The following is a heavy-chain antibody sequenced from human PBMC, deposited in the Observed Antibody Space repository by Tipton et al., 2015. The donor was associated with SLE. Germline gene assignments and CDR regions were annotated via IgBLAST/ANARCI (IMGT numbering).Heavy chain of an antibody. CDR2: IYYSGST. J-gene: IGHJ3*02. CDR1: GGSISSYY. Sequence: TLSLTCTVSGGSISSYYWSWIRQPPGKGLEWIGSIYYSGSTYYNPSLKSRVTISVDTSKNQFSLKLSSVTAADTAVYYCARDESGYSSAFDAFDIWGQGTMVTVSS. D-gene: IGHD6-19*01. V-gene: IGHV4-59*12. CDR3: ARDESGYSSAFDAFDI.